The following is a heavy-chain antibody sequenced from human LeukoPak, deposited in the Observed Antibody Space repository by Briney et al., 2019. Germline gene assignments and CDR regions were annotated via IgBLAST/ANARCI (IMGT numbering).Heavy chain of an antibody. CDR3: VREVAGYDTAWLHAFAI. D-gene: IGHD2-15*01. CDR1: GFSFTNYG. J-gene: IGHJ3*02. CDR2: IWCDGTLT. Sequence: QSGGSLRLSCAASGFSFTNYGIHWVRQAPGKGLEWVAVIWCDGTLTYYAGSVRGRFTISRDDAKNSLSLQMHSLRGEDTAVYYCVREVAGYDTAWLHAFAIWGQGTMVTVAS. V-gene: IGHV3-33*01.